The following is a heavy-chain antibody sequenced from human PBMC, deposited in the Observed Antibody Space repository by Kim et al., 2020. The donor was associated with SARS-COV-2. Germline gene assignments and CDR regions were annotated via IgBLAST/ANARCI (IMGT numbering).Heavy chain of an antibody. D-gene: IGHD3-22*01. CDR3: ARGPLRITMIVVVTHWYFDL. J-gene: IGHJ2*01. CDR2: IYYSGST. CDR1: GGSISSGGYY. Sequence: SETLSLTCTVSGGSISSGGYYWSWIRQHPGKGLEWIGYIYYSGSTYYNPSLKSRVTISVDTSKNQFSLKLNSVTAADTAVYYCARGPLRITMIVVVTHWYFDLWGRGTLVTVSS. V-gene: IGHV4-31*03.